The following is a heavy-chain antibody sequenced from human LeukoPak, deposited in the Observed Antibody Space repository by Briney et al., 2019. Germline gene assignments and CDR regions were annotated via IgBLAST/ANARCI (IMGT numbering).Heavy chain of an antibody. CDR2: FDPENGET. CDR3: ATLYCSGGSCYYSLDY. V-gene: IGHV1-24*01. CDR1: GYTLTELS. D-gene: IGHD2-15*01. Sequence: GASVTVSCKVSGYTLTELSMHWVRQAPGKGLEWMGGFDPENGETIYAQKFQGRVTMTEDTSTDTAYMELSSLRSEDTAVYYCATLYCSGGSCYYSLDYWGQGTLVTVSS. J-gene: IGHJ4*02.